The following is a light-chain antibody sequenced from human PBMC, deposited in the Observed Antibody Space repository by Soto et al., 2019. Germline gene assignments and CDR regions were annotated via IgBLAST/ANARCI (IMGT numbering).Light chain of an antibody. Sequence: QSALTQPASVSGSPGQAIAISCTGTSSDVGGYNYVSWYQQHPGQAPKLMIYDVSTRPSGVSDRFSGSKSGNTASLTISGLQAEDEADYSFSSYTTSSTYVFGTGTKVTVL. V-gene: IGLV2-14*01. CDR1: SSDVGGYNY. CDR2: DVS. CDR3: SSYTTSSTYV. J-gene: IGLJ1*01.